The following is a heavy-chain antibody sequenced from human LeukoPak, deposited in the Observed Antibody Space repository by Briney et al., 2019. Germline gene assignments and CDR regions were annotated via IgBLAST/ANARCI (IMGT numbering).Heavy chain of an antibody. J-gene: IGHJ4*02. V-gene: IGHV4-4*07. CDR2: IYTSGST. CDR3: AREGAYHSSWYDY. Sequence: KSSETLSLTCTVSGDSINNYYWNWIRQPAGKGLEWIGRIYTSGSTNYNPSLKSRVTMSVDTSKNQFSLKLSSVTAADTAVYYCAREGAYHSSWYDYWGQGTLVTVSS. D-gene: IGHD6-13*01. CDR1: GDSINNYY.